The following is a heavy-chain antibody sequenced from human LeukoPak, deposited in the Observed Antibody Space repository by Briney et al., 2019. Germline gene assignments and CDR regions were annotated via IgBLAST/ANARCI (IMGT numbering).Heavy chain of an antibody. CDR1: GYTFTSYD. Sequence: ASVKVSCKASGYTFTSYDINWVRQATGQGLEWMGWMNPNSGNTGYAQKFQGGVTITRNTSISTAYMELSSLRSEDTAVYYCARGGQASPNDAFDIWGQGTMVTVSS. J-gene: IGHJ3*02. V-gene: IGHV1-8*03. D-gene: IGHD2-21*01. CDR3: ARGGQASPNDAFDI. CDR2: MNPNSGNT.